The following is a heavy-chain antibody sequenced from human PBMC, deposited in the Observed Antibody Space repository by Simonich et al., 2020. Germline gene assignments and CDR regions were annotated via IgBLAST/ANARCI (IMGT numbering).Heavy chain of an antibody. V-gene: IGHV3-33*01. CDR2: IWIDGSNK. D-gene: IGHD6-13*01. CDR3: ARAYSSSWYNWFDP. J-gene: IGHJ5*02. Sequence: QVQLVESGGGVVQPGRSLRLSCAASGFTFSSYGLHWVRQAPGKGLWWVEGIWIDGSNKYYADSVKGRFTISRDNSKNTLYLQMNSLRAEDTAVYYCARAYSSSWYNWFDPWGQGTLVTVSS. CDR1: GFTFSSYG.